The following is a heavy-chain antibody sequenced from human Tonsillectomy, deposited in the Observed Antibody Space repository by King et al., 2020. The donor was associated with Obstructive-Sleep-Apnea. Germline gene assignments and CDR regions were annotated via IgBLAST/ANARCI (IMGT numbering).Heavy chain of an antibody. D-gene: IGHD6-13*01. J-gene: IGHJ4*02. CDR2: IYYSGST. CDR1: GGSISSSGYY. CDR3: ARSSSWPDYNVDS. Sequence: QLQESGPGLVKPSETLSLTCTVSGGSISSSGYYWGWIRQPPGKGLEWIGNIYYSGSTYYNPSLKSRVTISVDTSKNQFSLKLSSVTAADTAVYYCARSSSWPDYNVDSGGQGTLAT. V-gene: IGHV4-39*01.